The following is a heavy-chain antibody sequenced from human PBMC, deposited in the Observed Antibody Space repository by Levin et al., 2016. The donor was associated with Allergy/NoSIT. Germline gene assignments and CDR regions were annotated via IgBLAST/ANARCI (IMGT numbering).Heavy chain of an antibody. J-gene: IGHJ3*02. D-gene: IGHD2-15*01. Sequence: GGSLRLSCAASGFTFSSYAMNWVRQAPGKGLEWVSSISSSSSYIYYADSVKGRFTISRDNAKNSLYLQMNSLRAEDTAVYYCASQPEMLLYAFDIWGQGTMVTVSS. CDR3: ASQPEMLLYAFDI. CDR1: GFTFSSYA. CDR2: ISSSSSYI. V-gene: IGHV3-21*04.